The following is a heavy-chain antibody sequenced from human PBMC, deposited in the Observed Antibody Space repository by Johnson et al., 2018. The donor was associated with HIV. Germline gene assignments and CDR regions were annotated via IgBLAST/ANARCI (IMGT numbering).Heavy chain of an antibody. Sequence: VQLVESGGGVVQPGRSLRLSCTASRFTFSSYGMHWVRQAPGKGLEWVTFIWHDGRDVYYADSVKGRFTVSRDNSKNAVYLQMNSLAAGDTAVYYCAKDQHGPLVPTVMRDDAFDIWGQGTMVTVSS. J-gene: IGHJ3*02. V-gene: IGHV3-33*03. CDR3: AKDQHGPLVPTVMRDDAFDI. D-gene: IGHD5-12*01. CDR1: RFTFSSYG. CDR2: IWHDGRDV.